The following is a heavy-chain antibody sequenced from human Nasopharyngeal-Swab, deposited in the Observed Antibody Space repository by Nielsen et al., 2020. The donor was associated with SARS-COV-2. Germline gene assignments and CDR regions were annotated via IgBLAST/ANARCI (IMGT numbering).Heavy chain of an antibody. Sequence: SETLSLTCSVSSGSISSDNFYWSWIRQPPGKGLEWIGYIFHTGSTHHNPSLKSRGTISIDTSKNQFSLRLSSVTAADTAVYYCARGGGPYSSSWDSWGQGTLVTVSS. CDR1: SGSISSDNFY. J-gene: IGHJ4*02. V-gene: IGHV4-30-4*02. CDR3: ARGGGPYSSSWDS. CDR2: IFHTGST. D-gene: IGHD6-13*01.